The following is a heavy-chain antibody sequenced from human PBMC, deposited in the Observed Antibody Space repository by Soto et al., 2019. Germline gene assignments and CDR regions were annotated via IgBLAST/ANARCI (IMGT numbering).Heavy chain of an antibody. CDR2: ISYSGST. CDR1: GGSISSGNYY. D-gene: IGHD2-21*01. CDR3: ARGTFHYDSGGHLRRGYFDS. V-gene: IGHV4-30-4*01. J-gene: IGHJ4*02. Sequence: PSETPSLTCPVAGGSISSGNYYWSWIRQPPGKGLEWIGFISYSGSTYYSTSLKSRVTISVDTSKNQFSLKLSSVTAADTAVYYCARGTFHYDSGGHLRRGYFDSWGQGTLVTVSS.